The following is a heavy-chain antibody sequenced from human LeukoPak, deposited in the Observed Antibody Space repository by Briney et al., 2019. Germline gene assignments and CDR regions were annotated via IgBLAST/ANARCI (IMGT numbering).Heavy chain of an antibody. CDR1: GFTFSNAW. Sequence: GGSLRLSCAASGFTFSNAWMSWVRQAPGKGLEWVGRIKSKTDGGTTDYAAPVKGRFTISRDDSKNTLYLQMNSLKTEDTAVYYCTTAPPAATVIAGRDYWGQGTLVTVSS. V-gene: IGHV3-15*01. J-gene: IGHJ4*02. CDR3: TTAPPAATVIAGRDY. D-gene: IGHD4-11*01. CDR2: IKSKTDGGTT.